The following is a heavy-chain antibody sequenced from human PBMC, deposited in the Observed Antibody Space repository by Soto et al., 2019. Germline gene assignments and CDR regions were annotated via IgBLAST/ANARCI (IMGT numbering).Heavy chain of an antibody. CDR3: ARELNIAVLGALGY. V-gene: IGHV3-74*01. CDR1: GFTFSSYW. Sequence: GGSLGLSCAASGFTFSSYWMHWVRQAPGKGLVWVSRINSDGSSTSYADSVKGRFTISRDNAKNTLYLQMNSLRAEDTAVYYCARELNIAVLGALGYWGQGTRVTVSS. J-gene: IGHJ4*02. D-gene: IGHD6-19*01. CDR2: INSDGSST.